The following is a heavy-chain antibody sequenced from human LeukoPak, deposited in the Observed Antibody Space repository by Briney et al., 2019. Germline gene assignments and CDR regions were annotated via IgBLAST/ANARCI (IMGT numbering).Heavy chain of an antibody. CDR2: MNPNSGNT. J-gene: IGHJ3*02. D-gene: IGHD3-3*01. CDR1: GYTFTSYD. CDR3: ATWPSLGTYDFPGGFDI. V-gene: IGHV1-8*01. Sequence: ASVKVSCKASGYTFTSYDINWVRQATGQGLEWMGWMNPNSGNTGYAQKFQGRVTMTRNTSISTAYMELSSLRSEGTAVYYCATWPSLGTYDFPGGFDIWGQGTMVTVSS.